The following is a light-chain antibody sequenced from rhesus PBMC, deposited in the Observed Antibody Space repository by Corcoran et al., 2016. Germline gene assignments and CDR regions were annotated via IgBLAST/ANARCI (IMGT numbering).Light chain of an antibody. Sequence: DIQMTQSPSSLSASVGDKVTITCHGSQGFNSRLAWYQQKPGKAPKPLIYAASSLQSGVPSRFSGSGSGTDYTLTISSLQPEDFATYYWQHYGDLPYSFGQGTKVDIK. CDR3: QHYGDLPYS. J-gene: IGKJ2*01. CDR1: QGFNSR. V-gene: IGKV1-19*01. CDR2: AAS.